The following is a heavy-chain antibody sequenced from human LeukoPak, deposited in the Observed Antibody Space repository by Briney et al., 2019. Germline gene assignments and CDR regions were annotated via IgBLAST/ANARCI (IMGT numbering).Heavy chain of an antibody. J-gene: IGHJ4*02. CDR3: ARGPAHTYDFWSGYRY. D-gene: IGHD3-3*01. Sequence: PSETLSLTCTVSGGSISSGSYYWSWIRQPPGKGLEWIGEINHSGSTNYNPSLKSRVTISVDTSKNQFSLKLSSVTAADTAVYYCARGPAHTYDFWSGYRYWGQGTLVTVSS. CDR1: GGSISSGSYY. V-gene: IGHV4-39*07. CDR2: INHSGST.